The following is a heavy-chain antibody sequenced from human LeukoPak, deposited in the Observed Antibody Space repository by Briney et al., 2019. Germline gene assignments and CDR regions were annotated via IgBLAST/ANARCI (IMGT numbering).Heavy chain of an antibody. Sequence: GGSLRLSCAASGFTYSNYAMGWVRQAPGKGLEWVSSSGTRSGTKYYADSVMGRFTISRDSAMNSVSLQINSLRAEDTAVYYCLLQMTYGELSDPDFRGQGTLVTVSS. CDR3: LLQMTYGELSDPDF. J-gene: IGHJ4*02. D-gene: IGHD3-16*02. CDR1: GFTYSNYA. V-gene: IGHV3-21*01. CDR2: SGTRSGTK.